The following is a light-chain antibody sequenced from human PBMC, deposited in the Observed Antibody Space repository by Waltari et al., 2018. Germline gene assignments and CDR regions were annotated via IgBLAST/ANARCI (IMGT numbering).Light chain of an antibody. Sequence: DIVMTQSPLSLPVTPGEPASIHCRSSQSLVHTNGYNYLDWYLQKPGQSPQLLIYLGSNRASGVPDRFSGSGSGTDFTLKISSVEAEDVGVYYCMQALQIPWTFGQGTKVEIK. CDR3: MQALQIPWT. CDR2: LGS. J-gene: IGKJ1*01. V-gene: IGKV2-28*01. CDR1: QSLVHTNGYNY.